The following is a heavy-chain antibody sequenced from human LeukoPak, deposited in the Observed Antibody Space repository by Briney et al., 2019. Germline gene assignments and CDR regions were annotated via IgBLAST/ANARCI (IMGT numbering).Heavy chain of an antibody. CDR1: GFTFSTYA. V-gene: IGHV3-23*01. J-gene: IGHJ3*01. Sequence: PGGSLRLSCAASGFTFSTYAMIWVRQAPGKGLEWVSVISGSGSSIYYAHSVKGRFTISRDNSKNTLSLQMNSLRAEDTAVYYCAKEMATIRAFDFWGQGTMVSVSS. CDR2: ISGSGSSI. D-gene: IGHD5-24*01. CDR3: AKEMATIRAFDF.